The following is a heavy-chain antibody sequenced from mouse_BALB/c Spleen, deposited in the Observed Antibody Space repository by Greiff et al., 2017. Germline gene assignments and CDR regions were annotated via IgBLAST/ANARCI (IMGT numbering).Heavy chain of an antibody. Sequence: VQLQQSGAELAKPGASVKMSCKASGYTFTSYWMHWVKQRPGQGLEWIGYINPSTGYTEYNQKFKDKATLTADKSSSTAYMQLSSLTSEDSAVYYCAITTATRAYWGQGTLVTVSA. J-gene: IGHJ3*01. CDR3: AITTATRAY. V-gene: IGHV1-7*01. D-gene: IGHD1-2*01. CDR1: GYTFTSYW. CDR2: INPSTGYT.